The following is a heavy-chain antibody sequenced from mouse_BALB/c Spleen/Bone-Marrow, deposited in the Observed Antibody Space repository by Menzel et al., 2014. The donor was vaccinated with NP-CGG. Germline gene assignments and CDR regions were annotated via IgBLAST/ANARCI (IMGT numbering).Heavy chain of an antibody. V-gene: IGHV1S135*01. CDR1: GYAFTSYN. CDR2: IDPYSGGT. CDR3: PKELSRAMDY. J-gene: IGHJ4*01. Sequence: EVQLQQSGPELVKPGASVKVSCKASGYAFTSYNMYWVKQSHGKSLEWIGYIDPYSGGTNYNQKFRGKATLTVDKSSNTAYIHLNIVASEDSAFCFCPKELSRAMDYWGQGTSVTVSS. D-gene: IGHD2-12*01.